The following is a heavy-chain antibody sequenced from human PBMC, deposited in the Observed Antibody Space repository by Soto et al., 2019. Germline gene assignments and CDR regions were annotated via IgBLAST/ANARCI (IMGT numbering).Heavy chain of an antibody. D-gene: IGHD4-17*01. CDR2: IIPIFGTA. CDR1: GGTFSSYA. Sequence: ASVKVSCKASGGTFSSYAISWVRQAPGQGLEWMGGIIPIFGTANYAQKFQGRVTITADESTSTAYMELSSLRSEDTAVYYCASGPDYGDYKKDYYFDYWGQGTLVTVSS. V-gene: IGHV1-69*13. CDR3: ASGPDYGDYKKDYYFDY. J-gene: IGHJ4*02.